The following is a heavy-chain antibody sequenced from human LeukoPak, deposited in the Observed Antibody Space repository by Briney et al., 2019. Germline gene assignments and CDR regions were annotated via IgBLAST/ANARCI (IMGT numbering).Heavy chain of an antibody. CDR1: GFTFSSYD. CDR2: IGTAGDT. D-gene: IGHD6-19*01. Sequence: PGGSLRLSCAASGFTFSSYDMHWVRQATGKGLEWVSAIGTAGDTYYPGSVKGRFTISRENAKNSLYLQMNSLRAGDTAVYYCARAMYSSGWRFDYRVQGTLVTVSS. CDR3: ARAMYSSGWRFDY. J-gene: IGHJ4*02. V-gene: IGHV3-13*01.